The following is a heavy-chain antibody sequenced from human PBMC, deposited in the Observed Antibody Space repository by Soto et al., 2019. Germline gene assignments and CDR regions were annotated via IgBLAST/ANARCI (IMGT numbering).Heavy chain of an antibody. J-gene: IGHJ6*02. CDR1: GGSIRSSNW. Sequence: PSETLSLTCAVSGGSIRSSNWWSWVRQPPGKGLEWIGENYHTGSTNYNPSLKSRVTISVDKSKNQFSLKLSSVTAADTAVYYCARAMDGYSLTYYYGMDVWGQGTTVTVSS. CDR2: NYHTGST. V-gene: IGHV4-4*02. D-gene: IGHD5-18*01. CDR3: ARAMDGYSLTYYYGMDV.